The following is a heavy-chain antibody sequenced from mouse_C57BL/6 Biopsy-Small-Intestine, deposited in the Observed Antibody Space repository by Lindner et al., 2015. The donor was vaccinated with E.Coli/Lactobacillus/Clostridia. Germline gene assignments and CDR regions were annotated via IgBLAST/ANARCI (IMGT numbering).Heavy chain of an antibody. Sequence: VQLQESGAELMKPGASVKLSCKATGYTFTGYWIEWVKQSPGHGLEWIGEILPGSDNSNCIEKFKDKATFTADTSSNTAYMQLSGLTTDDSAIYYCARTAQATPYYFDYWGQGTTLTVSS. CDR1: GYTFTGYW. J-gene: IGHJ2*01. CDR3: ARTAQATPYYFDY. CDR2: ILPGSDNS. V-gene: IGHV1-9*01. D-gene: IGHD3-2*02.